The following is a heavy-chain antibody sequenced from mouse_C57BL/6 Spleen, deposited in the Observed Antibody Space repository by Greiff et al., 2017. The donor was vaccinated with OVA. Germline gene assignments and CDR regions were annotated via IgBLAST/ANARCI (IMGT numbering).Heavy chain of an antibody. CDR1: GFTFSSYA. J-gene: IGHJ2*01. Sequence: EVQLVESGGGLVKPGGSLKLSCAASGFTFSSYAMSWVRQTPEKRLEWVATISDGGSYTYYPDNVKGRFTISRDNAKNNLYLQMSHLKSEDTAMYYCARDDLLWPLDYWGQGTTLTVSS. CDR2: ISDGGSYT. V-gene: IGHV5-4*01. D-gene: IGHD2-1*01. CDR3: ARDDLLWPLDY.